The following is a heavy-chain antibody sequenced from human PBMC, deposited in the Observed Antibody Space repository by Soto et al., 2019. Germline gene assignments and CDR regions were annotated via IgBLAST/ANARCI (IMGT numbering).Heavy chain of an antibody. CDR2: TFDTGAT. CDR3: ARGRSDSAGSSFCRRMDV. CDR1: GEALGSGQSY. Sequence: QVQLQESGPGLVKSSETLSLICFVSGEALGSGQSYWNWIRQAPGKGLEWIGQTFDTGATKYSASFKSGVTMSVDTSKSQISLTLTSVTAADSATYFCARGRSDSAGSSFCRRMDVWGQGTTVTVSS. J-gene: IGHJ6*02. V-gene: IGHV4-61*01. D-gene: IGHD3-10*01.